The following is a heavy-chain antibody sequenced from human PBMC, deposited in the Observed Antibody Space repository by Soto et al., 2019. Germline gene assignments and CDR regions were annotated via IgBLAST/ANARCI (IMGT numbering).Heavy chain of an antibody. CDR2: VFRSGET. CDR3: ARSTMIGPARRLDS. V-gene: IGHV4-4*02. Sequence: QVQLQESGPGLVKPSGTLSLICSVSGFSVSSNDWWTWVRQPPGKGLEWIGEVFRSGETNSNPSLKSRVTMSEDMSKNHFSLTLNSVTAADTGIYYCARSTMIGPARRLDSWGPGTLVTVSA. J-gene: IGHJ5*01. D-gene: IGHD3-10*02. CDR1: GFSVSSNDW.